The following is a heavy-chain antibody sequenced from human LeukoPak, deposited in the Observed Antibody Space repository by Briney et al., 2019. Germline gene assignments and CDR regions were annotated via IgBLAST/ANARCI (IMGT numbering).Heavy chain of an antibody. CDR2: IYYSGST. V-gene: IGHV4-39*01. CDR3: AGHWRLAAAGTSDY. Sequence: PSETLSLTCTVSGGSISSSSYYWGWIRQPPGKGLEWIGSIYYSGSTYYNPSLKSRVTISVDTSKNQFSLKLSSVTAADTAVYYCAGHWRLAAAGTSDYWGQGTLVTVSS. D-gene: IGHD6-13*01. J-gene: IGHJ4*02. CDR1: GGSISSSSYY.